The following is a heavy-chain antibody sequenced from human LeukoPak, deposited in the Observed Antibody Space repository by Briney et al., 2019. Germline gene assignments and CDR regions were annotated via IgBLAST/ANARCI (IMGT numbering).Heavy chain of an antibody. CDR1: GFTFSSYA. CDR3: ARVGDGSYGWFDP. Sequence: GGSLRLSCAASGFTFSSYAMHWVRQAPGKGLEWVAVISYDGSNKYYADSVKGRFTISRDNSKNTLYLQMNSLRAEDTAVYYCARVGDGSYGWFDPWGQGTLVTVSS. CDR2: ISYDGSNK. V-gene: IGHV3-30-3*01. J-gene: IGHJ5*02. D-gene: IGHD1-26*01.